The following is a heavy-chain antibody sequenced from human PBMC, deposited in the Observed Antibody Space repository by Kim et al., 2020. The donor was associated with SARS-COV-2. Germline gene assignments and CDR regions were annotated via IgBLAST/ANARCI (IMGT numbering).Heavy chain of an antibody. CDR2: INHSGSS. Sequence: SETLSLTCAVYGGSFSGYYWSWIRQPPGKGLEWIGEINHSGSSNYNPSLKSRVTISVDTSKNQFSLNPSSVTAADTAVYYCASGLALGYCSGGSCLEDAFDIWGQGTMVTVSS. J-gene: IGHJ3*02. D-gene: IGHD2-15*01. CDR1: GGSFSGYY. V-gene: IGHV4-34*01. CDR3: ASGLALGYCSGGSCLEDAFDI.